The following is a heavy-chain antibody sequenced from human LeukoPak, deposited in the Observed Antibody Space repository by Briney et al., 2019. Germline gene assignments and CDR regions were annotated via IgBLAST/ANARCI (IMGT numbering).Heavy chain of an antibody. J-gene: IGHJ4*02. CDR2: IDTSGST. Sequence: SETLSLTRTVSGVSISHYYWTWIRRPAGGGLEWIGRIDTSGSTNYNPSLKSRVTMSSDTSNNQFSLNLMSVDATDTAVYYCARGQWQIDYWGQGILVTVSP. CDR3: ARGQWQIDY. V-gene: IGHV4-4*07. D-gene: IGHD6-19*01. CDR1: GVSISHYY.